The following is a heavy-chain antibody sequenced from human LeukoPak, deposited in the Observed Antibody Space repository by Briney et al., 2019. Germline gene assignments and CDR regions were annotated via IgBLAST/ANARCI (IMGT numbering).Heavy chain of an antibody. Sequence: SETLSLTCTVSGYSISNGCYWGWIRQPPGKGLERIGSIYHSGSTYYNPSLKSRVTISVDTSKNQFSLKLSSVTAADTAVYYCARGLWFGEYYFDYWGQGTLVTVSS. CDR2: IYHSGST. J-gene: IGHJ4*02. CDR3: ARGLWFGEYYFDY. CDR1: GYSISNGCY. D-gene: IGHD3-10*01. V-gene: IGHV4-38-2*02.